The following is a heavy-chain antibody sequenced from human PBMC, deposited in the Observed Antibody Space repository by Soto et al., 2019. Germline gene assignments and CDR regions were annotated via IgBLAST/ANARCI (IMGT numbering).Heavy chain of an antibody. J-gene: IGHJ5*02. V-gene: IGHV1-3*01. CDR2: INAGNGNT. CDR3: ARESSITMVRGVTEHWFDP. Sequence: GASVKVSCKASGYTFTSYAMHWVRQAPGQRLEWMGWINAGNGNTKYSQKFQGRVTITRDTSASTAYMELSSLRSEDTAVYYCARESSITMVRGVTEHWFDPWRLGTRDTVSS. CDR1: GYTFTSYA. D-gene: IGHD3-10*01.